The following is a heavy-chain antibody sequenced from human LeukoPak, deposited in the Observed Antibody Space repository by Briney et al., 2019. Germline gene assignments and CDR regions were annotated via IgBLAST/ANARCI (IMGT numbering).Heavy chain of an antibody. Sequence: PQASVKVSCKASGYTFTSYGISWVRQAPGQGLEWMGWISAYNGNTNYAQKLQGRVTMTTDTSTSTAYMELRSLRSDDTAVYYCARDPMPLMVRGVIGDYWGQGTLVTVSS. D-gene: IGHD3-10*01. J-gene: IGHJ4*02. CDR2: ISAYNGNT. V-gene: IGHV1-18*01. CDR3: ARDPMPLMVRGVIGDY. CDR1: GYTFTSYG.